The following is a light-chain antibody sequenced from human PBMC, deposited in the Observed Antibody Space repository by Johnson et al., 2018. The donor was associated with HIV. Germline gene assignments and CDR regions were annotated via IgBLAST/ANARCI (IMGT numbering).Light chain of an antibody. CDR1: SSNIGNNY. CDR2: DTD. V-gene: IGLV1-51*01. CDR3: GTWDSSLSAHYV. Sequence: VLTQPPSVSAAPGQKVTISCSGSSSNIGNNYVSWYQQLPGTAPKLLIYDTDKRPSGIPDRFSGSKSATSATLGISGLQTGDEADYYCGTWDSSLSAHYVFGTGTKITVL. J-gene: IGLJ1*01.